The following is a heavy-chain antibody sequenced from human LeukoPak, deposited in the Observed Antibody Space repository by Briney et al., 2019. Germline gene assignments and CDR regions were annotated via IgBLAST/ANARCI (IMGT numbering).Heavy chain of an antibody. J-gene: IGHJ5*02. Sequence: SSETLSLTCTVSGDSISTYYWNWIRQPAGKGLEWIGHISSSGRTNYNPSLKSRVTMSLDTSRNQFSLELTSVTAADTAVYYCARDEGTSSNPWSQGTLVTVSS. D-gene: IGHD2-2*01. V-gene: IGHV4-4*07. CDR1: GDSISTYY. CDR3: ARDEGTSSNP. CDR2: ISSSGRT.